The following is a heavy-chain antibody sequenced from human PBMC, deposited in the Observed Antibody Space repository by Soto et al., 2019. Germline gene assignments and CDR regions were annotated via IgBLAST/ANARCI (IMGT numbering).Heavy chain of an antibody. CDR1: GFTFDDYA. CDR3: AKARDYGSSGFYHYWYFDL. V-gene: IGHV3-9*01. J-gene: IGHJ2*01. D-gene: IGHD3-22*01. CDR2: ISWNSGSV. Sequence: EVQLVESGGGLVQPGRSLRLSCAASGFTFDDYAMYWVRQAPGKGLEWVSGISWNSGSVGYAASVKGRFTISRDNGKNAIYLQMNSLRAEDTGLYYCAKARDYGSSGFYHYWYFDLWGRGTLVTVSS.